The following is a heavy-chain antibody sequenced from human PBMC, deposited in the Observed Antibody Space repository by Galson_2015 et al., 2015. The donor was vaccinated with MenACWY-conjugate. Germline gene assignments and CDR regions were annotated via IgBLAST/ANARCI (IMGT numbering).Heavy chain of an antibody. V-gene: IGHV3-74*01. D-gene: IGHD1-1*01. CDR3: TRDLGGNDAWCVFEI. J-gene: IGHJ3*02. CDR1: GFTFSNYW. Sequence: SLRLSCAASGFTFSNYWMHWVRQAPGKGLVWVSRIYSDGSSTTYADSVKGRFTISRDNAKNTLYLQMNSLRAEDTAVYYCTRDLGGNDAWCVFEIWGQGTMVTVSS. CDR2: IYSDGSST.